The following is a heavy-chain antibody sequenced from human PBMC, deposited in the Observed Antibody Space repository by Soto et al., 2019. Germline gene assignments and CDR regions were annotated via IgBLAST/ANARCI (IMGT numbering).Heavy chain of an antibody. V-gene: IGHV3-23*01. Sequence: EVQLLESGGGLVQPGGSLRLSCAASGFTFSNYAMTWVRQAPGKGLEWVSSLTSGGSTYYADSVKGRFSVSRDNSKNTLYLQMNSLRAEDTAVYYCARRDVWGQPDMDVWGQGTTVTVSS. CDR3: ARRDVWGQPDMDV. J-gene: IGHJ6*02. CDR2: LTSGGST. D-gene: IGHD3-16*01. CDR1: GFTFSNYA.